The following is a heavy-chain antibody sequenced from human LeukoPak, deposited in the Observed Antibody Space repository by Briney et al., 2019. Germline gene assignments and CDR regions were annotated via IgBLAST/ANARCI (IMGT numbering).Heavy chain of an antibody. CDR3: ARDLYGDYTGN. V-gene: IGHV3-33*08. Sequence: GGSLRLSCAASGFTVSSNYMSWVRQAPGKGLEWVAVIWYDGSNKYYADSVKGRFTISRDNSKNTLYLQMNSLRAEDTAVYYCARDLYGDYTGNWGQGTLVTVSS. CDR1: GFTVSSNY. J-gene: IGHJ4*02. D-gene: IGHD4-17*01. CDR2: IWYDGSNK.